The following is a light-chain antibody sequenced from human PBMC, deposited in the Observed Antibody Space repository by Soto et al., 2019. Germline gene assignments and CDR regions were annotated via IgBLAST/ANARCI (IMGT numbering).Light chain of an antibody. V-gene: IGKV1-39*01. Sequence: DIQMTQSPSYLSASVGDRVTITCRASQSISSYLNWYQQKPGKAPKLLIYAASSLESGVPSRFSGSGSGTDFTLTVISLQPEDFATHYCQQRYSTLMYTFGQGTKLEIK. J-gene: IGKJ2*01. CDR1: QSISSY. CDR2: AAS. CDR3: QQRYSTLMYT.